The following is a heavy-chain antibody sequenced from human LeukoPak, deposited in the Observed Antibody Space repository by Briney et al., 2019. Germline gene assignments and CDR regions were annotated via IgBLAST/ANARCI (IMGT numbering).Heavy chain of an antibody. V-gene: IGHV4-4*07. CDR1: GGSISSYY. J-gene: IGHJ4*02. CDR3: ARDLFSSSWYLLQ. D-gene: IGHD6-13*01. CDR2: IYTSGST. Sequence: SETLSLTCTVSGGSISSYYWSWIRQPAGTGLEWIGRIYTSGSTNYHPPLKSRVTMSVDTSKNQFSLKLSSVTAADTAVYYCARDLFSSSWYLLQWGQGTLVTVSS.